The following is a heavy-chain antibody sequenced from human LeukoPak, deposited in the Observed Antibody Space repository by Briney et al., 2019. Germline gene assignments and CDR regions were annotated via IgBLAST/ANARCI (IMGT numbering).Heavy chain of an antibody. D-gene: IGHD1-7*01. V-gene: IGHV4-59*01. CDR2: IYYSGST. CDR1: GGSISSYY. CDR3: ARVGITGTSDY. J-gene: IGHJ4*02. Sequence: SETLSLTCTVSGGSISSYYWSWIRQPPGKGLEWIGYIYYSGSTNYNPSLKSRVTISVDTSKNQFSLKLSSVTAADTAVYYCARVGITGTSDYWGQGTLVNVSS.